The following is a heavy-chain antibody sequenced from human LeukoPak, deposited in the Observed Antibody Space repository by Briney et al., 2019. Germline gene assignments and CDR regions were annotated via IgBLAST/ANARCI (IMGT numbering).Heavy chain of an antibody. D-gene: IGHD6-13*01. V-gene: IGHV3-23*01. Sequence: GGSLRLSCAASGFTFNSYAMSWVRQAPGKGLEWVSVISGSGGKTYYADFVKGRFTISRDNSKNTLYLQMNSLRAEDTAVYYCAKGLIEAAANGLYFDYWGQGTLVTVSS. J-gene: IGHJ4*02. CDR3: AKGLIEAAANGLYFDY. CDR1: GFTFNSYA. CDR2: ISGSGGKT.